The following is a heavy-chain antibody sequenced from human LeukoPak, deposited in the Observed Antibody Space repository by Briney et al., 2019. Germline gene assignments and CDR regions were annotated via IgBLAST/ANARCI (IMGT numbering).Heavy chain of an antibody. CDR2: INPSGGST. J-gene: IGHJ4*02. D-gene: IGHD3-10*01. CDR3: ARGEGLLWFGELPDY. Sequence: ASVKVSCKASGYTFTSYYMHWVRQAPGQGLEWMGIINPSGGSTSYAQKFQGRVTMTRDTSTSTVYMELSSLRSEDTAVYYCARGEGLLWFGELPDYWGRGTLVTVSS. V-gene: IGHV1-46*01. CDR1: GYTFTSYY.